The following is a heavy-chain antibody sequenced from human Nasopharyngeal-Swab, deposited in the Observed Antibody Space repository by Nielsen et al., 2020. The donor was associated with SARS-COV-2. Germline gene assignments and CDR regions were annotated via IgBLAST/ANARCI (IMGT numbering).Heavy chain of an antibody. CDR3: ARGGADDILTGPYYYYYYYMDV. Sequence: WVRQAPGQGLEWMGGIIPILGLANYAQKFQGRVTITADKPTSTAYMELSSLRSEDTAVYYCARGGADDILTGPYYYYYYYMDVWGKGTTVTVSS. D-gene: IGHD3-9*01. V-gene: IGHV1-69*10. J-gene: IGHJ6*03. CDR2: IIPILGLA.